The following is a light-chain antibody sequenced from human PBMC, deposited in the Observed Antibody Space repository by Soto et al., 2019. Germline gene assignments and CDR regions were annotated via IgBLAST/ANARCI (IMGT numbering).Light chain of an antibody. V-gene: IGLV2-14*01. J-gene: IGLJ1*01. CDR1: SSDVGGYNY. CDR3: SSYTTSDTYV. Sequence: QSALTQPASVSGSPGQSITISCTGTSSDVGGYNYVSWYQQHPGKAPKLMIYDVSNRPSGVSNSFSGSKSGNTASLTISGFQAEDEADYYCSSYTTSDTYVFGSGTKVTVL. CDR2: DVS.